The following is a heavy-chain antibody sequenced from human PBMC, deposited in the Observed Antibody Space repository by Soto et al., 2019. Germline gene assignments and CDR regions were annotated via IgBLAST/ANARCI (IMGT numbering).Heavy chain of an antibody. J-gene: IGHJ5*02. CDR2: IWYDGSNK. D-gene: IGHD5-12*01. V-gene: IGHV3-33*01. CDR3: ARDRSGYGVNNWFDP. CDR1: GFTFSSYG. Sequence: QVQLVESGGGVVQPGRSLRLSCAASGFTFSSYGMHWVRQAPGKGLEWVAVIWYDGSNKYYADSVKGRFTISRDNSKNTLYLQMNSLRAEDTAVYYCARDRSGYGVNNWFDPWGQGTLVTVSS.